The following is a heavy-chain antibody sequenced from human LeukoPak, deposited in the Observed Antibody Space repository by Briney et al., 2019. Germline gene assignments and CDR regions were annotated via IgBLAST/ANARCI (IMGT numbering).Heavy chain of an antibody. J-gene: IGHJ4*02. V-gene: IGHV3-23*01. CDR3: AKGLSSSTWADFDY. CDR1: GFTFTNHA. Sequence: PGGSLRLSCSASGFTFTNHAMSCARQAPGMGLEWVPGSSVRSGDTNYADSVKGRFTISRDNSKNTLYLQMNSLRGEETAVYYCAKGLSSSTWADFDYWGQGTLVTVSS. D-gene: IGHD6-13*01. CDR2: SSVRSGDT.